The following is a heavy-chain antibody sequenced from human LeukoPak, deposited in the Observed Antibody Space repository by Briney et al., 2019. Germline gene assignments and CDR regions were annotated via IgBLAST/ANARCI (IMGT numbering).Heavy chain of an antibody. J-gene: IGHJ4*02. V-gene: IGHV3-21*01. CDR3: ASLYGGNSDY. CDR1: VFIFSTYI. Sequence: GGSLRLSCAASVFIFSTYIMNWVRQAPGKGLEWVSSISTLSSDIYYADSVKGRFTISRNNAKNSLYLQMSSLRAEDTAVYYCASLYGGNSDYRGQGTLVTVYS. CDR2: ISTLSSDI. D-gene: IGHD4-23*01.